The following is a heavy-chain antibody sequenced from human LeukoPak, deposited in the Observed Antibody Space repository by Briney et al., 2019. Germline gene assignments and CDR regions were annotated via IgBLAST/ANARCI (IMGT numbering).Heavy chain of an antibody. CDR1: GFTFSTYW. Sequence: GGSLRLSCAASGFTFSTYWMHWVRQVPGKGQVWVSRINSDGSTADYADAVKGRFTISRDNAKNTLYLEMNSLRAEDTALYYCAPEGGSSYDYWGQGTLVTVSS. J-gene: IGHJ4*02. V-gene: IGHV3-74*01. D-gene: IGHD5-18*01. CDR3: APEGGSSYDY. CDR2: INSDGSTA.